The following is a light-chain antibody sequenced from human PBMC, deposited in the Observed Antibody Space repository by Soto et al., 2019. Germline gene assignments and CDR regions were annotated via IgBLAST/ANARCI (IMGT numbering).Light chain of an antibody. Sequence: EIVMTQSPATLSVSPGERATLSCRASQSLSNYLAWYQQKPGQAPRLLIYSVSIRATGVPARFSGSGSGTDFTLTISSLQPEDVAVYYCQEYDNWPPWTFGQGNRVDIK. CDR3: QEYDNWPPWT. CDR2: SVS. V-gene: IGKV3-15*01. CDR1: QSLSNY. J-gene: IGKJ1*01.